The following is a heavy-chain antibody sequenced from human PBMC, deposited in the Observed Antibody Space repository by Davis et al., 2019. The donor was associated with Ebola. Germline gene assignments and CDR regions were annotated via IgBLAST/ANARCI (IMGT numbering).Heavy chain of an antibody. CDR3: ARGGMATPFDY. D-gene: IGHD5-24*01. J-gene: IGHJ4*02. Sequence: GESLKISCAASGFTFSSYWMSWVRQAPGKGLEWVANIKQDGSEKYYVDSVKGRFTISRDNAKNSLYLQMNSLRAEDTAVYYCARGGMATPFDYWGQGTVVTVSS. CDR1: GFTFSSYW. V-gene: IGHV3-7*01. CDR2: IKQDGSEK.